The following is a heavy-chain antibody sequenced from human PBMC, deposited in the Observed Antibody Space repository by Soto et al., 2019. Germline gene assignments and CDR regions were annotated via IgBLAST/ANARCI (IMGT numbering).Heavy chain of an antibody. D-gene: IGHD5-12*01. J-gene: IGHJ4*02. Sequence: ASVKVSCKASGYTFTGYYMHWVRQAPGQGLEWMGWINPNSGGTNYAQKFQGWVTMTRDTSISTAYMELSRLRSDDTAVYYCARGDHSGYDWAFDYWGQGTLVTVPS. CDR2: INPNSGGT. CDR1: GYTFTGYY. CDR3: ARGDHSGYDWAFDY. V-gene: IGHV1-2*04.